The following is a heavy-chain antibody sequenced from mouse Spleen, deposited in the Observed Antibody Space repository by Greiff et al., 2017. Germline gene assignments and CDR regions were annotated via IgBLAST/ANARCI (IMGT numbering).Heavy chain of an antibody. CDR1: GYAFSSSW. D-gene: IGHD2-4*01. CDR3: ARSDYGSFAY. J-gene: IGHJ3*01. V-gene: IGHV1-82*01. Sequence: QVQLQQSGPELVKPGASVKISCKASGYAFSSSWMNWVKQRPGKGLEWIGRIYPGDGDTNYNGKFKGKATLTADKSSSTAYMQLSSLTSEDSAVYFCARSDYGSFAYWGQGTLVTVSA. CDR2: IYPGDGDT.